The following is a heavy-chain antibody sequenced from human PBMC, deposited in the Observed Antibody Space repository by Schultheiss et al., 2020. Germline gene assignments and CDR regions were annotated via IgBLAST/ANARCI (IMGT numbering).Heavy chain of an antibody. D-gene: IGHD3-16*01. V-gene: IGHV3-7*01. CDR1: GFTFGNFW. CDR2: IKQEGSDK. CDR3: ATGGGLVGY. J-gene: IGHJ4*02. Sequence: GGSLTLSCAASGFTFGNFWMTWVRQAPGKGLEWVANIKQEGSDKNYVDSVKGRFTISRDNARNSLYLQMNSLRDEDTAVYYCATGGGLVGYWGPGTLVTVSS.